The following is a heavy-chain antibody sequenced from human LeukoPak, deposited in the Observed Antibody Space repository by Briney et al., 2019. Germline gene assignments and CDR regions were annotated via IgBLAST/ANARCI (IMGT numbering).Heavy chain of an antibody. CDR3: AREPHYGSGSYFDY. CDR1: GGSISSYY. J-gene: IGHJ4*02. Sequence: SETLSLTCTVSGGSISSYYWSWIRQPAGKGLEWIGRIYTSGSTNYNPSLKSRVTMSVDTSKNQFSLKLSSVTAADTAVYYCAREPHYGSGSYFDYWGQGTLVTVSS. D-gene: IGHD3-10*01. CDR2: IYTSGST. V-gene: IGHV4-4*07.